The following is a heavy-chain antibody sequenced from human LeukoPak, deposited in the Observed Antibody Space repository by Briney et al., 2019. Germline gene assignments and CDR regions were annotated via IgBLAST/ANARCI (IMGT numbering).Heavy chain of an antibody. Sequence: SETLSLTCTVSGGSISSGSYYWSWIRQPAGKGLEWIGRIYTSGSTNYNPSLKSRVTISVDTSKNQFSLKLSSVTAADTAVYYCARGGGYYDSSGYTTLFDPWGQGTLVTVSS. CDR1: GGSISSGSYY. J-gene: IGHJ5*02. CDR3: ARGGGYYDSSGYTTLFDP. V-gene: IGHV4-61*02. D-gene: IGHD3-22*01. CDR2: IYTSGST.